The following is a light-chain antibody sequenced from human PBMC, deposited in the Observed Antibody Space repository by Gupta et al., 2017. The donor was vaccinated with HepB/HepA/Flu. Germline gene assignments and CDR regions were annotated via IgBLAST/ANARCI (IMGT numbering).Light chain of an antibody. CDR3: GSDTTSNTVV. CDR2: DVT. CDR1: SSDIGAYNY. V-gene: IGLV2-14*03. Sequence: QSALTQPASVSESPGQSITISCTGTSSDIGAYNYVSWYQQDPGKVPKLIIYDVTNRPSGISHRFSASKSGNTASLTISGLQAEDEADYYCGSDTTSNTVVFGGGTKLTVL. J-gene: IGLJ2*01.